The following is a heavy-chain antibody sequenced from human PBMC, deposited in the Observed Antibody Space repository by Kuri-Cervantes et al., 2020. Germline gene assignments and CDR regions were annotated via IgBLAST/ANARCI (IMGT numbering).Heavy chain of an antibody. Sequence: SVKVSCKASGGTFSSFGITWVRQAPGQGLELMGGIIPFFATAKYTQKFQGRVTITRDTSASTAYMELSSLRSEDTAVYYCARNEVTTWSDAFDIWGQGTMVTVSS. CDR1: GGTFSSFG. CDR2: IIPFFATA. D-gene: IGHD4-17*01. J-gene: IGHJ3*02. V-gene: IGHV1-69*05. CDR3: ARNEVTTWSDAFDI.